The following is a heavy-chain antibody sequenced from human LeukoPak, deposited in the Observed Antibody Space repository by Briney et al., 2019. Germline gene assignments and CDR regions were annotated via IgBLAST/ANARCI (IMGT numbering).Heavy chain of an antibody. J-gene: IGHJ4*02. D-gene: IGHD2-2*01. CDR3: AIPYCSSTSCYELGSSPFDY. V-gene: IGHV1-69*01. CDR2: IIPIFGTA. Sequence: SAKVSCKASGGTFSSYAISWVRQAPGQGLEWMGGIIPIFGTANYAQKFQGRVTITADESTSTAYMELSSLRSEDTAVYYCAIPYCSSTSCYELGSSPFDYWGQGTLVTVSS. CDR1: GGTFSSYA.